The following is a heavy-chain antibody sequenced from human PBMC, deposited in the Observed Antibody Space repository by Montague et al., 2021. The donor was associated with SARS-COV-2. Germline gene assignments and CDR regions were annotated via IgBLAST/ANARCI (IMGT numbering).Heavy chain of an antibody. V-gene: IGHV4-59*01. J-gene: IGHJ5*02. Sequence: RTNYNPSLETRVTLSVDPSKNQFSLKLSSLTAADTAVYYFAREDRWNWFDPWGQGTLVIVSS. CDR3: AREDRWNWFDP. D-gene: IGHD5-24*01. CDR2: RT.